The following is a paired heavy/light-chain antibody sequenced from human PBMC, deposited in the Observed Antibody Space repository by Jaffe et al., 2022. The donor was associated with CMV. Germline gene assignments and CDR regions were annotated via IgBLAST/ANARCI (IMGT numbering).Heavy chain of an antibody. Sequence: QVQLVQSGAEVKKPGSSVKVSCKASGGTFSSYAISWVRQAPGQGLEWMGGIIPIFGTANYAQKFQGRVTITADESTSTAYMELSSLRSEDTAVYYCARSRYCSSTSCYTGMYSSSWYYYYGMDVWGQGTTVTVSS. V-gene: IGHV1-69*01. CDR1: GGTFSSYA. CDR2: IIPIFGTA. D-gene: IGHD2-2*02. J-gene: IGHJ6*02. CDR3: ARSRYCSSTSCYTGMYSSSWYYYYGMDV.
Light chain of an antibody. CDR3: MQALQTLT. V-gene: IGKV2-28*01. J-gene: IGKJ4*01. CDR1: QSLLHSNGYNY. CDR2: LGS. Sequence: DIVMTQSPLSLPVTPGEPASISCRSSQSLLHSNGYNYLDWYLQKPGKSPQLLIYLGSNRASGVPDRFSGSGSGTDFTLKISRVEAEDVGVYYCMQALQTLTFGGGTKVEIK.